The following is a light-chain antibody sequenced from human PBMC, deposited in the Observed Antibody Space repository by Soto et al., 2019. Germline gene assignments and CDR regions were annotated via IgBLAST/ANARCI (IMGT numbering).Light chain of an antibody. J-gene: IGLJ1*01. V-gene: IGLV1-40*01. Sequence: QSVLTQPPSVSGAPGQRVTISCTGSSSNIGAGYDVHWYQQLPGTAPKLLIYGNSNRPSGVPDRFSGSKSGTSASLAITGLQAEDEAAYYCQSYDRSLSGSWGVFGTGTKVTV. CDR2: GNS. CDR3: QSYDRSLSGSWGV. CDR1: SSNIGAGYD.